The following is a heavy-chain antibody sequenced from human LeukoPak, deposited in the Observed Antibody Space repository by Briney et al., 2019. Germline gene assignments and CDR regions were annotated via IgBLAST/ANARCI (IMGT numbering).Heavy chain of an antibody. Sequence: GGSLRLSCAASGFTFSSYAMSWVRQAPGKGLEWVSAISGSGGSTYYADSVKGRFTISRDNSKNTLYLQMNSLRAEDTAVYYCAKDSWYDSSGYYWDYWGQGTLVTVPS. V-gene: IGHV3-23*01. J-gene: IGHJ4*02. CDR3: AKDSWYDSSGYYWDY. CDR2: ISGSGGST. D-gene: IGHD3-22*01. CDR1: GFTFSSYA.